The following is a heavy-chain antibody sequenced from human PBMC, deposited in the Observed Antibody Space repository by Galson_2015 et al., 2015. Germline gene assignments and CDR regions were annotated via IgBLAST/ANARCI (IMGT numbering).Heavy chain of an antibody. CDR2: ISDDGGST. Sequence: SLRLSCAASGFSFWCYAMRWVRQAPGKGLEWVSGISDDGGSTYYADSVKGRFTISRDNSKNTLYLQMNSLRVEDTAVYYCAKRSGGNGGDFDYWGQGTLVTVSS. CDR1: GFSFWCYA. J-gene: IGHJ4*02. D-gene: IGHD2-21*01. V-gene: IGHV3-23*01. CDR3: AKRSGGNGGDFDY.